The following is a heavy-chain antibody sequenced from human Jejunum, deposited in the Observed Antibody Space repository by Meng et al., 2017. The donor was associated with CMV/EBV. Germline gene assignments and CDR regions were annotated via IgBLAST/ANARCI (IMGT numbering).Heavy chain of an antibody. D-gene: IGHD1-26*01. J-gene: IGHJ4*02. CDR1: GFDFKSKE. Sequence: CAVSGFDFKSKEMNWVRQAPGKGLEWVSYISGPGKAIYYADSVRGRFTISRDNAKNSLHLQMSGLRAEDTAVYYCARLQWAAFDFLGQGTLVTVSS. V-gene: IGHV3-48*03. CDR2: ISGPGKAI. CDR3: ARLQWAAFDF.